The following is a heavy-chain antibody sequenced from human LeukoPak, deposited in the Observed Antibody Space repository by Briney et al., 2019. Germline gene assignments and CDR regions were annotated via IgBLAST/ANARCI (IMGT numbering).Heavy chain of an antibody. Sequence: GGSLRLSCAASGFTFSSYGMSWVRQAPGKGLEWVSAISGSGGSTYYADSVKGRFTISRDNAKNSLYLQMNSLRAEDTAVYYCASGLRYYFDYWGQGTLVTVSS. V-gene: IGHV3-23*01. CDR3: ASGLRYYFDY. J-gene: IGHJ4*02. D-gene: IGHD3-22*01. CDR1: GFTFSSYG. CDR2: ISGSGGST.